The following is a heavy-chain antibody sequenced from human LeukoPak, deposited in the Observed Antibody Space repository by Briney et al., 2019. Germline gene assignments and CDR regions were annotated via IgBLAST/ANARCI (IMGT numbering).Heavy chain of an antibody. D-gene: IGHD3-10*01. CDR2: INSNGGST. V-gene: IGHV3-64*01. CDR3: ARDRWFGESLPAHFEY. CDR1: GFTFSSYA. Sequence: GGSLRLSCVASGFTFSSYAMHCVRQTPGKGLEYVSGINSNGGSTHYANSVKGRFTISRDNAKNSLHLQMNSLRVEDTAFYYCARDRWFGESLPAHFEYWGQGTLVTVSS. J-gene: IGHJ4*02.